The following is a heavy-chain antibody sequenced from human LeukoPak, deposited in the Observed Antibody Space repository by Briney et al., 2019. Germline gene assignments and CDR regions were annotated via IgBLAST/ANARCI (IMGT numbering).Heavy chain of an antibody. CDR1: GFTFSSYA. D-gene: IGHD6-13*01. J-gene: IGHJ4*02. CDR3: AKGAAAGTYY. Sequence: PGGSLRLSCAASGFTFSSYAMHWVRQAPGKGLEWVAVISYDGSNKYYADSVKGRFTISRDNSKNTLYLQMNSLRAEDTAVYYCAKGAAAGTYYWGQGTLVTVSS. V-gene: IGHV3-30-3*01. CDR2: ISYDGSNK.